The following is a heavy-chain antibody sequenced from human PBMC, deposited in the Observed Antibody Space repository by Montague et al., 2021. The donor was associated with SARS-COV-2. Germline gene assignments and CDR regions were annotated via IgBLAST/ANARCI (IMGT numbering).Heavy chain of an antibody. Sequence: NTYSPSFKSRVTISLGTPKNQFSLKLSSVTAADTAVYYCSRSPDPSGTYYLPYWGQGTMVTVSA. V-gene: IGHV4-59*01. D-gene: IGHD3-10*01. CDR2: N. J-gene: IGHJ4*02. CDR3: SRSPDPSGTYYLPY.